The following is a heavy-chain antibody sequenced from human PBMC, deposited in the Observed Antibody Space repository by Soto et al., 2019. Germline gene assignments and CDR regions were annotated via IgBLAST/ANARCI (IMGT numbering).Heavy chain of an antibody. Sequence: PGGSLRLSCAASGFTVSSNYMSWVRQAPGKGLEWVSAISGSGGSTYYADSVKGRFTISRDNSKNTLYLQMNSLRAEDTAVYYCAKDHYYILTGYSGYWGQGTLVTVSS. D-gene: IGHD3-9*01. CDR2: ISGSGGST. CDR1: GFTVSSNY. J-gene: IGHJ4*02. V-gene: IGHV3-23*01. CDR3: AKDHYYILTGYSGY.